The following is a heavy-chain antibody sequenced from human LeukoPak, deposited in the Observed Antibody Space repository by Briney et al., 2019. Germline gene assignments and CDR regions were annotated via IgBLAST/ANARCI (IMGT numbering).Heavy chain of an antibody. J-gene: IGHJ4*02. V-gene: IGHV4-34*01. CDR1: GGSFSGYY. CDR2: INHSGST. D-gene: IGHD5-18*01. Sequence: PSETLSLTCAVYGGSFSGYYWSWIRQPPGKGLEWIGEINHSGSTNYNPSLKSRVSMSVDTSKNQFSLKLSSVTAADTAVYYCARGRKYTSGYRVTELGLGYSDYWGQGTLVTVSS. CDR3: ARGRKYTSGYRVTELGLGYSDY.